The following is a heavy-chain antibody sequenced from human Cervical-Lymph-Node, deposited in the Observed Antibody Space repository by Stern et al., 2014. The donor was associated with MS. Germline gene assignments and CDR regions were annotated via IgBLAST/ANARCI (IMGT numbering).Heavy chain of an antibody. D-gene: IGHD2-21*02. Sequence: QMQLVQTGAEVKKTGASVTVSCKVSGYNLSEISMHWVRTAPGKELEWMGGFDPEHGETRYAQKFQGRVTMAEDRSTDTAYMELSSLRSEDTAVYYCATHRGRVTYYYGMDVWGQGTTVTVSS. CDR3: ATHRGRVTYYYGMDV. J-gene: IGHJ6*02. V-gene: IGHV1-24*01. CDR1: GYNLSEIS. CDR2: FDPEHGET.